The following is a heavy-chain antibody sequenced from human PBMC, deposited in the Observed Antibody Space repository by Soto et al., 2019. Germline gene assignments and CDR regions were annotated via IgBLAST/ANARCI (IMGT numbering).Heavy chain of an antibody. D-gene: IGHD6-6*01. CDR1: GFTFSSYS. J-gene: IGHJ6*02. Sequence: PGGSLRLSCSASGFTFSSYSMNWVRQAPGKGLEWVSYISSSSSTIYYADSVKGRFTISRDNAKNSLYLQMNSLRDEDTAVYYCARDKTAARPKRPPYYGMDVWGQGTTVTVSS. CDR3: ARDKTAARPKRPPYYGMDV. CDR2: ISSSSSTI. V-gene: IGHV3-48*02.